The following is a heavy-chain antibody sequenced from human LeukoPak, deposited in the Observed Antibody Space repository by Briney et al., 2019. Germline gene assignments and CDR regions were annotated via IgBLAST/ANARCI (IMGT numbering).Heavy chain of an antibody. CDR3: ASPYYYDSSGSTLWDY. CDR1: GFTFSSYA. J-gene: IGHJ4*02. Sequence: GGSMRLSCAASGFTFSSYAMSWVRQAPGKGLEWVSAISGSGGSTYYADSVKGRFTISRDNSKNTLYLQMNSLRAEDTAVYYCASPYYYDSSGSTLWDYWGQGTLVTVSS. V-gene: IGHV3-23*01. D-gene: IGHD3-22*01. CDR2: ISGSGGST.